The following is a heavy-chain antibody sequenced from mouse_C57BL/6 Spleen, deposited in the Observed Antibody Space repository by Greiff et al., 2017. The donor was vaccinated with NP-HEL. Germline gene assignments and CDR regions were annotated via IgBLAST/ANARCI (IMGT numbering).Heavy chain of an antibody. CDR1: GYSFTDYN. CDR3: ARSITTVVAGRGYAMDY. D-gene: IGHD1-1*01. Sequence: VQLKESGPELVKPGASVKISCKASGYSFTDYNMNWVKQSNGKSLEWIGVINTNYGTTSYNQKFKGKATLTVDQSSSTAYMQLNSLTSEDSAVYYCARSITTVVAGRGYAMDYWGQGTSVTVSS. CDR2: INTNYGTT. V-gene: IGHV1-39*01. J-gene: IGHJ4*01.